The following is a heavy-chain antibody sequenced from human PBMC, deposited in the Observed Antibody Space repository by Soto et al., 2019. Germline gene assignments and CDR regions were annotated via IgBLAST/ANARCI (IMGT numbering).Heavy chain of an antibody. CDR2: VYYSGTT. V-gene: IGHV4-61*01. D-gene: IGHD4-17*01. CDR3: ATTTAVPNTLRSRYFFDY. J-gene: IGHJ4*02. Sequence: SETLSLTCTVSGGSISSSSYYWSWIRQPPGKRLEWIGYVYYSGTTNYNPSLKSRVTISVDLSKNQFSLRLSSVTTEDTALYYCATTTAVPNTLRSRYFFDYWGQGTLVTVSS. CDR1: GGSISSSSYY.